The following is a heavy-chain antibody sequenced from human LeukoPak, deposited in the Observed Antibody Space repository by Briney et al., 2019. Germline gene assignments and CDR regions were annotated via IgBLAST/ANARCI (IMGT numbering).Heavy chain of an antibody. Sequence: GASVKVSCKASGYTFTSYAISWVRQAPGQGLEWMGGIIPIFGTANYAQKFQGRVTITADESTSTAYMELSSLRSEDTAVYYCCLGSYYYDSSGPIISWGQGTLVTVSS. CDR3: CLGSYYYDSSGPIIS. V-gene: IGHV1-69*13. J-gene: IGHJ5*02. CDR2: IIPIFGTA. D-gene: IGHD3-22*01. CDR1: GYTFTSYA.